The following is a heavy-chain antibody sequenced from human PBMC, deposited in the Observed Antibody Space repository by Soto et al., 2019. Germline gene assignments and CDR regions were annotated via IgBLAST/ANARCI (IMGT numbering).Heavy chain of an antibody. CDR2: IYSGGTT. CDR3: ARAGVDIVVYYSYYALDV. CDR1: GFSVSLNY. D-gene: IGHD3-16*02. V-gene: IGHV3-66*01. J-gene: IGHJ6*02. Sequence: EVQLVESGGSLVQPGGSLRLSCAASGFSVSLNYMSWVRQAPGKGLEWVSVIYSGGTTYYADSVKGRFTISRDSSSNTLFLQMHSLRVDETAVYYCARAGVDIVVYYSYYALDVWGQGTTVAVSS.